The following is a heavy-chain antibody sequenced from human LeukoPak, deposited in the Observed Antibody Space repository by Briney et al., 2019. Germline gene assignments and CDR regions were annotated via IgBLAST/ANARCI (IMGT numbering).Heavy chain of an antibody. CDR1: GGSISSYY. CDR3: ATSVAGKYYYYYYMDV. CDR2: IYTSGST. V-gene: IGHV4-4*07. Sequence: TSETLSLTCTVSGGSISSYYWSWIRQPAGKGLEWIGRIYTSGSTNYNPSLKSRVTMSVDTSKNQFSLKLSSVTAADTAVYYCATSVAGKYYYYYYMDVWGEGTTVTVSS. D-gene: IGHD6-19*01. J-gene: IGHJ6*03.